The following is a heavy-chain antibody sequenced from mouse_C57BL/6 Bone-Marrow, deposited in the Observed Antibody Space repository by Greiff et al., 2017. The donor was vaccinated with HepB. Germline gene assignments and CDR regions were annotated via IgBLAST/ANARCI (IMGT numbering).Heavy chain of an antibody. Sequence: EVKLQESGPELVKPGASVKISCKASGYSFTDYNMNWVKQSNGKSLQWIGVINPNYGTTSYNQKFKGKATLTVDQSSSTAYMQLNSLTSEDSAVYYCARGEDYGYDGFDYWGQGTTLTVSS. CDR1: GYSFTDYN. D-gene: IGHD2-2*01. CDR2: INPNYGTT. V-gene: IGHV1-39*01. CDR3: ARGEDYGYDGFDY. J-gene: IGHJ2*01.